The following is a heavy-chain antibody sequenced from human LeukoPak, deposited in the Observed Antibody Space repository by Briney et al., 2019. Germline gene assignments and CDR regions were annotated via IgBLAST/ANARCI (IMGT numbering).Heavy chain of an antibody. J-gene: IGHJ4*02. CDR2: ICSGGSS. CDR3: AKDGYNWIPLED. CDR1: GFTVSIIY. D-gene: IGHD5-12*01. Sequence: GGSLRHSCAASGFTVSIIYMSWVPQAPGRGLECVSVICSGGSSYYADYVKGRFTISRDNSTNTLFLQMHSLGADDTAIYYYAKDGYNWIPLEDWGRGTLVTVSS. V-gene: IGHV3-53*01.